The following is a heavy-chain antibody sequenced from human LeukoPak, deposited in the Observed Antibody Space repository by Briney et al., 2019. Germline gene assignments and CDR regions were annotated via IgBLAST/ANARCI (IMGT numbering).Heavy chain of an antibody. CDR1: GGTFSSYA. CDR3: ARGSVSYYYDSSGYYDNWFDP. D-gene: IGHD3-22*01. CDR2: IIPIFGTA. J-gene: IGHJ5*02. V-gene: IGHV1-69*05. Sequence: SVKVSCKASGGTFSSYAISWVRQAPGQGLEWMGGIIPIFGTANYAQKFQGRVTITRNTSISTAYMELSSLRSEDTAVYYCARGSVSYYYDSSGYYDNWFDPWGQGTLVTVSS.